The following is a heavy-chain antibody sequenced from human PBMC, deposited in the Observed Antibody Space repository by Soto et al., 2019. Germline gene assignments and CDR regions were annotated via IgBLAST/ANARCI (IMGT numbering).Heavy chain of an antibody. CDR1: GFTFSSYG. J-gene: IGHJ6*02. Sequence: GGSLRLSCAASGFTFSSYGMHWVRQAPGKGLEWVAVISYDGSNKYYADSVKGRFTISRDNSKNTLYLQMNSLRAEDTAVYYCAKEGSYSSSSVYYSYGMDVWGQGTTVTVSS. CDR3: AKEGSYSSSSVYYSYGMDV. D-gene: IGHD6-6*01. CDR2: ISYDGSNK. V-gene: IGHV3-30*18.